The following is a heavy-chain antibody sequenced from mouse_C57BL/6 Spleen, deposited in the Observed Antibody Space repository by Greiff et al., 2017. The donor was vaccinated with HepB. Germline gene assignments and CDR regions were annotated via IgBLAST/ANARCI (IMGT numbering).Heavy chain of an antibody. CDR3: ARGGYYGNYVDY. CDR1: GYAFSSSW. Sequence: VQLQQSGPELVKPGASVKISCKASGYAFSSSWMNWVKQRPGKGLEWIGRIYPGDGDTNYNGKFKGKATLTADKSSSTAYMQLSSLTSEDSAVYFCARGGYYGNYVDYWGQGTTLTVAS. D-gene: IGHD2-1*01. V-gene: IGHV1-82*01. J-gene: IGHJ2*01. CDR2: IYPGDGDT.